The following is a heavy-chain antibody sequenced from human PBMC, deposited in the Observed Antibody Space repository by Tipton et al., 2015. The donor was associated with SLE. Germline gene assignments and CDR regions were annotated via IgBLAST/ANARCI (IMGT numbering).Heavy chain of an antibody. Sequence: GSLRLSCAASGFTFSDHYMDWVRQAPGKGLEWVGRTRNKAKGYTTEYAASVKGRFTISRDDSKNSLYLQMNSLKTEDTAVYYCARADSHSNHWYFNLWGRGTLVTVSS. D-gene: IGHD4-11*01. V-gene: IGHV3-72*01. CDR1: GFTFSDHY. CDR3: ARADSHSNHWYFNL. CDR2: TRNKAKGYTT. J-gene: IGHJ2*01.